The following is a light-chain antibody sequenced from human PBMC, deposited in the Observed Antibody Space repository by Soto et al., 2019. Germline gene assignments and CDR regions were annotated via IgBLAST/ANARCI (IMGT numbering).Light chain of an antibody. CDR1: SSDVGGYNY. Sequence: QSVLTQPASVSGSPGQSISISCTGTSSDVGGYNYVSWYQHQPGKAPKLVIFDVSGRPSGISNRFSGSKSGNTASLTIFGLRPEDEADYYCSSYTDFNLYGFGTGTKVTVL. J-gene: IGLJ1*01. V-gene: IGLV2-14*03. CDR2: DVS. CDR3: SSYTDFNLYG.